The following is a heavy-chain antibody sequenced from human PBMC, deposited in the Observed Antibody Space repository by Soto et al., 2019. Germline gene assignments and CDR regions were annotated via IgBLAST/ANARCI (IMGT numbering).Heavy chain of an antibody. Sequence: SSETLSLTCTVSGGSISSYYWSWIRQPPGKGLEWIGYIYYSGSTNYNPSLMSRVTMSVDTSKNQFSLKLSSVTAADTAVYYCARTLYSYGPRFDYWGQGTLVTVSS. J-gene: IGHJ4*02. CDR3: ARTLYSYGPRFDY. V-gene: IGHV4-59*01. D-gene: IGHD5-18*01. CDR2: IYYSGST. CDR1: GGSISSYY.